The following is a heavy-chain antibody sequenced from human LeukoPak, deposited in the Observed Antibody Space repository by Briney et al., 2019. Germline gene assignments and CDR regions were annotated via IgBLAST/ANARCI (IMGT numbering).Heavy chain of an antibody. CDR2: INTNSGNP. V-gene: IGHV7-4-1*02. CDR1: GYTFTIYA. CDR3: ARIASPYGLDV. Sequence: GASVTVSCKASGYTFTIYAMNWVRQAPGQGLEWMGWINTNSGNPTYAQGFTGRFVFSLDTSVSTAYLQISSLKADDTAVYYCARIASPYGLDVWGQGTTVTVSS. J-gene: IGHJ6*02.